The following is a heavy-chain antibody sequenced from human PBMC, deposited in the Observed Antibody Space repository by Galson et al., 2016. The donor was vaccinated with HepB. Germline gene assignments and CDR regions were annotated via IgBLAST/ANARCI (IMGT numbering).Heavy chain of an antibody. D-gene: IGHD3-10*01. V-gene: IGHV3-30*01. CDR2: ISYDGSNK. J-gene: IGHJ6*02. Sequence: ISYDGSNKYYADSVKGRFTISRDNSKNTQYLQMDSLRAEDTAVYYCAREGSLSPDYFYGMDVWGQGTTVTVSS. CDR3: AREGSLSPDYFYGMDV.